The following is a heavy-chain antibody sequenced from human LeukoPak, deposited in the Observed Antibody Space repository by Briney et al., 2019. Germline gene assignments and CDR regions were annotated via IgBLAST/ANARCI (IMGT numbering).Heavy chain of an antibody. Sequence: GGSRRLSWEASGFTFSSYWMHWVRQAPGKGLVWVSRISSDGSSTDYADSVKGRFTISRDNAKNTLYLQMNSLRVEDMAVYYCARAWKTSGDYWGQGTQVTVSS. CDR3: ARAWKTSGDY. CDR2: ISSDGSST. CDR1: GFTFSSYW. D-gene: IGHD1-1*01. J-gene: IGHJ4*02. V-gene: IGHV3-74*01.